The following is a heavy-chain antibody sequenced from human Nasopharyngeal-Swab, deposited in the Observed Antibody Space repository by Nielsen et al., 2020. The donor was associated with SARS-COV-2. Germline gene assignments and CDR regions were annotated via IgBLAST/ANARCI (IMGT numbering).Heavy chain of an antibody. Sequence: GESLKISCAASGFTFSSYWMSWVRQAPGKGLEWVANIKEDGSEKYYVDSVKGRFTISRDNAKNSLYLQMSSLRAEDTAVYYCAIPTQSTPFGYWGQGTLVTVSS. J-gene: IGHJ4*02. D-gene: IGHD2-15*01. CDR1: GFTFSSYW. CDR2: IKEDGSEK. CDR3: AIPTQSTPFGY. V-gene: IGHV3-7*03.